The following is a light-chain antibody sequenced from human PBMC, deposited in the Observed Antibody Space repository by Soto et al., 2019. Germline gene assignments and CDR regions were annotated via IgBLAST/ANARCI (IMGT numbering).Light chain of an antibody. Sequence: EIVMTQSPATLSVSPGERATLSCRASQRVSSNLAWYQQKPGQAPRLLIYGASTRATGIPARFSGSGSGTEFTLTSSRLQSEDVAVYYCQQYNNWWTFGQGTKVEIK. V-gene: IGKV3-15*01. CDR3: QQYNNWWT. CDR2: GAS. CDR1: QRVSSN. J-gene: IGKJ1*01.